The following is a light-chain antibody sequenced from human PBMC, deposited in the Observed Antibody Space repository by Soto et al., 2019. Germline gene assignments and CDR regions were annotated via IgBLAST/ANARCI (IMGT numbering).Light chain of an antibody. Sequence: EIVLTQSPGTLSLSPGERATLSCRASQSVGSNYLAWYQQKPAQAPRLLIYGVSSRATGVPDRFSGSGSGTDFTLTISRLEPEDFAVYYCQQYSGSPPTTFGQGTRLEIE. J-gene: IGKJ5*01. CDR1: QSVGSNY. CDR3: QQYSGSPPTT. V-gene: IGKV3-20*01. CDR2: GVS.